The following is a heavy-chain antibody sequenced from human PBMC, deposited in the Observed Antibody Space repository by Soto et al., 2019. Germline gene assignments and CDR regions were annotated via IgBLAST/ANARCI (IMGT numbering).Heavy chain of an antibody. V-gene: IGHV6-1*01. CDR3: VRLIGNSWLDF. Sequence: SQTLSLTCAISGDSVSSSSVTWNWIRQSPSRGLEWLGRTYYRSKWYNDYAESVKSRITINPDTSKNQFSLHLNSVTPEDTAVYYCVRLIGNSWLDFWGQRTLVTSPQ. J-gene: IGHJ5*01. D-gene: IGHD1-26*01. CDR1: GDSVSSSSVT. CDR2: TYYRSKWYN.